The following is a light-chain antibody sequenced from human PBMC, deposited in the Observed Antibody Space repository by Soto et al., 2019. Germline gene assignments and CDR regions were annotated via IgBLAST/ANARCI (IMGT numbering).Light chain of an antibody. J-gene: IGKJ4*01. Sequence: DIVMTQSPLSLPVTPGEPASISCRSGQSLLHSDGYNYLAWYLQKPGQSPQLLIYLGSNRASGVADRFSGRGSGLEFVLKISRVEVVDVSFYYCLQALKTPTTVGRGTKVE. V-gene: IGKV2-28*01. CDR3: LQALKTPTT. CDR1: QSLLHSDGYNY. CDR2: LGS.